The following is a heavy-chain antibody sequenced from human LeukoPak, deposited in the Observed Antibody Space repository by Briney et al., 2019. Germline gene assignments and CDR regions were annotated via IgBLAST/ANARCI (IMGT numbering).Heavy chain of an antibody. D-gene: IGHD3-22*01. CDR1: GGSISSGDYY. V-gene: IGHV4-30-4*01. CDR3: ARAPYHYDSSGSELDY. J-gene: IGHJ4*02. Sequence: SETLSLTCTVSGGSISSGDYYWSWIRQPPGKGLEWIGYIYYSGSTYYNPSLKSRVTISVDTSKNQFSLKLSSVTAADTAVYYCARAPYHYDSSGSELDYWGQGTLVTVSS. CDR2: IYYSGST.